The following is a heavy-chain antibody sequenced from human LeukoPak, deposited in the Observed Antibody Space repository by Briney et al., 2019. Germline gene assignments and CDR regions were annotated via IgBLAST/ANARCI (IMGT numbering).Heavy chain of an antibody. CDR3: AKLGSPRAY. D-gene: IGHD7-27*01. Sequence: SETLSLTCTVSGVSIDTYYWRWIRQPPGKGLEWIGYIYYFGSTDYDPSLKSRVTISVDTSKNQFSLSLRSVTAADTAVYYCAKLGSPRAYWGQGILVRVSS. V-gene: IGHV4-59*01. J-gene: IGHJ4*02. CDR1: GVSIDTYY. CDR2: IYYFGST.